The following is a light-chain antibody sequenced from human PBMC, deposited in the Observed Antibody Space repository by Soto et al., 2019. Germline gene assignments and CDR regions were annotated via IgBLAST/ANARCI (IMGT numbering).Light chain of an antibody. CDR1: SSDVGGYNS. Sequence: QSALTQAAAVSGSPGQSITISCTGSSSDVGGYNSVSWYQQHPGKAPKLMIYEVTNRPSGVSDRFSGSKSGNTASLTISGLQADDEGYYYCSSYTSRSTLYVFGTGTKLTVL. CDR3: SSYTSRSTLYV. J-gene: IGLJ1*01. V-gene: IGLV2-14*01. CDR2: EVT.